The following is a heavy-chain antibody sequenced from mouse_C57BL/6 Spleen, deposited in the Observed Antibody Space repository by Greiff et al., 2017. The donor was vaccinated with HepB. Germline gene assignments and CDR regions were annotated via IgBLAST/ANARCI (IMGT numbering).Heavy chain of an antibody. V-gene: IGHV1-19*01. D-gene: IGHD1-1*01. CDR3: ARSPHYYGSSAWFAY. Sequence: EVQLQQSGPVLVKPGASVKMSCKASVYTFTDYYMNWVKQSHGKSLEWIGVINPYNGGTSYNQKFKGKATLTVDKSSSTAYMELNSLTSEDSAVYYCARSPHYYGSSAWFAYWGQGTLVTVSA. J-gene: IGHJ3*01. CDR2: INPYNGGT. CDR1: VYTFTDYY.